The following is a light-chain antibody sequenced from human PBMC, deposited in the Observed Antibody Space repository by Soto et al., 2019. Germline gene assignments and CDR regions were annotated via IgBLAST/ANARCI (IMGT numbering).Light chain of an antibody. V-gene: IGLV2-14*01. CDR3: SSYTSSSTLV. Sequence: QSALTQPASVSGSPGQSITISCIGTSNDVGSYNYVSWYQQHPGKAPKLMIYEVSNRPSGVSNRFSGSKSGNTASLTISGLQAEDEADYYCSSYTSSSTLVFGTGTKVTVL. J-gene: IGLJ1*01. CDR1: SNDVGSYNY. CDR2: EVS.